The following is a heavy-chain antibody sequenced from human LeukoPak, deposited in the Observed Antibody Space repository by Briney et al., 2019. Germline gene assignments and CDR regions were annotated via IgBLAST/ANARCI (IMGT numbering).Heavy chain of an antibody. V-gene: IGHV1-69*13. CDR3: ARGGTDSSSSNPFDY. J-gene: IGHJ4*02. D-gene: IGHD6-13*01. CDR1: GGTFSA. Sequence: SVKVSCKASGGTFSAFSWVRPAPGQGLEWMGRIIPNFGTATNALKFLGRITLSADESTNTVYMELSTLRSDDTAVYYCARGGTDSSSSNPFDYWGQGTLVTVSS. CDR2: IIPNFGTA.